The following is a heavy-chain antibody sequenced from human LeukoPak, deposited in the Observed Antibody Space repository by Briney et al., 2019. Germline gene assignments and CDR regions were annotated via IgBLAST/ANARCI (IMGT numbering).Heavy chain of an antibody. J-gene: IGHJ3*02. CDR1: GFTFSSYA. Sequence: GGSLRLSCAASGFTFSSYAMHWVRQAPGKGLEWVAVISYDGSNKYYADSVKGRFTISRDNSKNTLYLQMNSLRAEDTAVYYCARDSGDSGYDLGDAFDIWGQGTMVTVSS. D-gene: IGHD5-12*01. V-gene: IGHV3-30*01. CDR2: ISYDGSNK. CDR3: ARDSGDSGYDLGDAFDI.